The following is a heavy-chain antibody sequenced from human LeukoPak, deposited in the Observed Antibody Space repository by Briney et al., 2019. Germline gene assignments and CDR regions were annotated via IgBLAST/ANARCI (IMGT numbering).Heavy chain of an antibody. CDR1: GYTFTGYF. D-gene: IGHD2/OR15-2a*01. J-gene: IGHJ4*02. V-gene: IGHV1-2*02. CDR2: INPNSGGT. CDR3: ARGLSYNGTSVYPTTIDY. Sequence: ASVKVSCKASGYTFTGYFMHWVRQAPGQGLEWMGWINPNSGGTNYAQKFQGRVTMTRDTSISTAYMELSGLRSDDTAVYYCARGLSYNGTSVYPTTIDYWGQGTLVTVSS.